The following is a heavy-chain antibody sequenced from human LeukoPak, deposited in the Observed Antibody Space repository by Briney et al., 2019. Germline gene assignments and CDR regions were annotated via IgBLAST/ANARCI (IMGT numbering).Heavy chain of an antibody. Sequence: GSSVKVSCKASGGTFSSYAISWVRQAPGQGLEWMGIINPSGGSTSYAQKFQGRVTMTRDTSTSTVYMELSSLRSEDTAVYYCARDRSPSSPKRGPDYWGQGTLVTVSS. CDR3: ARDRSPSSPKRGPDY. V-gene: IGHV1-46*01. D-gene: IGHD2-15*01. CDR2: INPSGGST. J-gene: IGHJ4*02. CDR1: GGTFSSYA.